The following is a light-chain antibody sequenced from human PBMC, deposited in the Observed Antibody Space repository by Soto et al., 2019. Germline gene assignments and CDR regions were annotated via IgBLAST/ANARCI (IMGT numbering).Light chain of an antibody. V-gene: IGKV3-20*01. J-gene: IGKJ5*01. CDR2: GGS. Sequence: EIVLTQSPGTLSFSPGERATLSCRASQSVSSIYLAWYQQKPGQAPRLLIYGGSTRATGTPDRFIGSGSGTDFTLTISRLEPEDFAVYYCQYYDKLAKAITFGQGTRLEIK. CDR1: QSVSSIY. CDR3: QYYDKLAKAIT.